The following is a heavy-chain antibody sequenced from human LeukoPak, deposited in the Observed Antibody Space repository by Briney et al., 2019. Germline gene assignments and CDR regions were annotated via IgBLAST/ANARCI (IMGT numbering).Heavy chain of an antibody. CDR1: GFTLSSYA. Sequence: GGSLRLSCAASGFTLSSYAMSWVRQAPGKGLEWVSSISASGGSTNYADSVKGRFTISRDNSKNTVYLQNNSLRAEDTAVYYCAKVMKGSERLTMVRGVIIKTAGLYYMDVWGKGTTVTVSS. J-gene: IGHJ6*03. CDR3: AKVMKGSERLTMVRGVIIKTAGLYYMDV. V-gene: IGHV3-23*01. CDR2: ISASGGST. D-gene: IGHD3-10*01.